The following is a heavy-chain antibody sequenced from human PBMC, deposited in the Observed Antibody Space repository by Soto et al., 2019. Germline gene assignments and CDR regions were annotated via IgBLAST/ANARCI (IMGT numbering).Heavy chain of an antibody. CDR2: ISGSADGT. Sequence: EVKLLESGVGLAQPGGSLRLACVGSGFTFDSYAISWVRQAPGERLQWIAAISGSADGTDYAHSVRGRFTISRDNAKKTVHLQMDSLRFEDTAVYFCAKDTVGGYSFWSGYYSDGLDVWGQGTLVTVS. J-gene: IGHJ3*01. V-gene: IGHV3-23*01. D-gene: IGHD3-3*01. CDR1: GFTFDSYA. CDR3: AKDTVGGYSFWSGYYSDGLDV.